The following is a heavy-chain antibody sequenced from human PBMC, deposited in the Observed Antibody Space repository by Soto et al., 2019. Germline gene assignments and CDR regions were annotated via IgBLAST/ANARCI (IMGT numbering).Heavy chain of an antibody. J-gene: IGHJ6*02. CDR2: IWYDGSNK. D-gene: IGHD3-9*01. CDR1: GFTFSSYG. V-gene: IGHV3-33*01. Sequence: GSLRLSCAASGFTFSSYGMHWVRQAPGKGLEWVAVIWYDGSNKYYADSVKGRFTISRDNSKNTLYLQMNSLRAEDTAVYYCARVADSYYDILTGPSYYGMDVWGQGTTVTVSS. CDR3: ARVADSYYDILTGPSYYGMDV.